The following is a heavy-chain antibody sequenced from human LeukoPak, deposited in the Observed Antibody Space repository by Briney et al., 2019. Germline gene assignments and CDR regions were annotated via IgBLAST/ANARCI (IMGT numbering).Heavy chain of an antibody. CDR3: ARMAVAGQYNEY. D-gene: IGHD6-19*01. V-gene: IGHV3-48*04. CDR1: GFTFSSYS. J-gene: IGHJ4*02. Sequence: PWGSLRLSCAPSGFTFSSYSMNWVRQAPGKGLEWVSYISTSGNSLYYADSVKGRFTMSRDNARNSLYLQMNSLRAEDTAIYYCARMAVAGQYNEYWGQGTLVTVSS. CDR2: ISTSGNSL.